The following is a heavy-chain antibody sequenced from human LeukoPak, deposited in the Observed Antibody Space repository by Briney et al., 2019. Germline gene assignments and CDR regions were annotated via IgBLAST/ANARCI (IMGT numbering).Heavy chain of an antibody. V-gene: IGHV1-18*01. Sequence: ASVKVSCKASGYTFTSYGISWVRQAPGQGLEWMGWISGYNGNPNYAQKLQSRVTMTTDTSTSTAYMELRSLRADDTAVYYCGRSYSSSHPDWFDPWGQGTLVTVSS. J-gene: IGHJ5*02. CDR1: GYTFTSYG. CDR2: ISGYNGNP. CDR3: GRSYSSSHPDWFDP. D-gene: IGHD6-6*01.